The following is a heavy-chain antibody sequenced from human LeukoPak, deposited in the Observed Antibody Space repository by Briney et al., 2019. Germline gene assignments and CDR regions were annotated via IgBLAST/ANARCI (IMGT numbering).Heavy chain of an antibody. D-gene: IGHD5-24*01. CDR3: ASKAKARGEMATIIYYYGMDV. CDR2: IIPILGIA. V-gene: IGHV1-69*04. J-gene: IGHJ6*02. CDR1: GGTFSSYA. Sequence: GSSVKVSCKASGGTFSSYAISWVRQAPGQGLEWMGRIIPILGIANYAQKFQGRVTITADESTSTAYMELSSLRSEDTAVYYCASKAKARGEMATIIYYYGMDVWGQGTRSPSP.